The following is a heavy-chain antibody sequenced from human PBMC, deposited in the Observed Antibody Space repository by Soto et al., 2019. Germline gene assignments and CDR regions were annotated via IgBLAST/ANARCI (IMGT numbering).Heavy chain of an antibody. Sequence: SDTLSLTCPVSGGSISTYYWSWIRQPPGKGLEWIAYIYYSGSTNYNPYLKSRVTISIDTSEYQLSLKLSSVTAADTAVYYCARNWFSVAGRYYFDYWGQGTLVNVSS. V-gene: IGHV4-59*01. CDR2: IYYSGST. D-gene: IGHD6-19*01. CDR3: ARNWFSVAGRYYFDY. CDR1: GGSISTYY. J-gene: IGHJ4*02.